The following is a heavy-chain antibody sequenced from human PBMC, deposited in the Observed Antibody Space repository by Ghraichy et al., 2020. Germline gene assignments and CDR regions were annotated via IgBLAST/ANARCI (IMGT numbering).Heavy chain of an antibody. D-gene: IGHD6-13*01. Sequence: GSLRLSCAASGFTFSDYYMSWIRQAPETGLEWVSYISSSGSTIYYADSVKGRFTISRDNAKNSLYLQMNSLRAEYTAIYFCARGQQQLVYFDHWGQGTWSPSPQ. V-gene: IGHV3-11*01. J-gene: IGHJ4*02. CDR2: ISSSGSTI. CDR3: ARGQQQLVYFDH. CDR1: GFTFSDYY.